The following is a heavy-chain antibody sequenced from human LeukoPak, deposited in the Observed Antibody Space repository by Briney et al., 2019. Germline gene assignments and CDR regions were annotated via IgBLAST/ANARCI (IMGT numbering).Heavy chain of an antibody. Sequence: PSETLSLTCIVSGGSISSYYWSWIRQPPGKGLEWIGYISVSGSTNYNASLKSRVTISVDTSKNQFSLKLSSVTAADTAVYYCARRIAAADAFDIWGQGTMVTVSS. CDR3: ARRIAAADAFDI. D-gene: IGHD6-13*01. CDR1: GGSISSYY. J-gene: IGHJ3*02. CDR2: ISVSGST. V-gene: IGHV4-59*08.